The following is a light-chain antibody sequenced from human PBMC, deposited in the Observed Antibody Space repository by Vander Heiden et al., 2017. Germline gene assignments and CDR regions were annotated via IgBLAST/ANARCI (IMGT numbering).Light chain of an antibody. CDR3: QQDDNLPST. CDR1: QDISNY. J-gene: IGKJ2*01. V-gene: IGKV1-33*01. CDR2: DAS. Sequence: DIQMTQSPSSLSASVGDRVTLTCHASQDISNYLNWYQQKPGKAPKLLFYDASNLETGVPSRFSGSGSGTDFTFTISSLQPEDFATYYCQQDDNLPSTFGQGTKLDIK.